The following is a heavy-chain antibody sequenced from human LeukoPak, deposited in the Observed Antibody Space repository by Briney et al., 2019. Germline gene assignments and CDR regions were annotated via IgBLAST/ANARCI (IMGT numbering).Heavy chain of an antibody. CDR1: GYTFTSYG. D-gene: IGHD2-2*01. Sequence: SVKVSCKASGYTFTSYGISWVRQAPGQGLEWMGRINPILGIANYAQKFQGRVTITADKSTSTAYMELSSLRSEDTAVYYCARDGCSSTSCYALYYYGMDVWGQGTTVTVSS. CDR2: INPILGIA. CDR3: ARDGCSSTSCYALYYYGMDV. J-gene: IGHJ6*02. V-gene: IGHV1-69*04.